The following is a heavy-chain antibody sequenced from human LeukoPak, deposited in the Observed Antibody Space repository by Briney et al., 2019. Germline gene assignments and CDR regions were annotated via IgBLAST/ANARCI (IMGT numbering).Heavy chain of an antibody. CDR3: ARVHYDILTGSSHLDY. D-gene: IGHD3-9*01. CDR2: INHSGSI. Sequence: SETLSLTCAVYGGSFSGYYWSWIRQPPGKGLEWIGEINHSGSINYNPSLKSRVTISVDTSKNQFSLKLSSVTAADTAVYYCARVHYDILTGSSHLDYWGQGTLVTVSS. V-gene: IGHV4-34*01. J-gene: IGHJ4*02. CDR1: GGSFSGYY.